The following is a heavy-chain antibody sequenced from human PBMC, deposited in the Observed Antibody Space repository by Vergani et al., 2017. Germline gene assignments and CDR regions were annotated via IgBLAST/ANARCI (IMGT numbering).Heavy chain of an antibody. Sequence: QVQLQESGPGLVKPSETLSLTCTVSGGSISSYYWSWIRQPPGKGLELIGYIYYSGSTNYNPSLKSRVTISVDTSNNQFSLELSSVTAADTAVDYCARGCPSYYDCWSGYPSYYRDVWGKGATVTVS. J-gene: IGHJ6*03. D-gene: IGHD3-3*01. V-gene: IGHV4-59*01. CDR2: IYYSGST. CDR3: ARGCPSYYDCWSGYPSYYRDV. CDR1: GGSISSYY.